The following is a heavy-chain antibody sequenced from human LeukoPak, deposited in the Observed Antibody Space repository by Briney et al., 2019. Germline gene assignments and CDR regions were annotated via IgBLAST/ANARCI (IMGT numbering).Heavy chain of an antibody. CDR3: ARGAADRNNYYYYIDV. D-gene: IGHD1/OR15-1a*01. CDR1: GGSFTTYY. CDR2: INHTGTT. V-gene: IGHV4-34*01. J-gene: IGHJ6*03. Sequence: SETLSLTCAVYGGSFTTYYWNWIRQSPGKGLEWIGEINHTGTTNYNPSLKSRFTISADTSKNQLSLKLTSVTAADTAVYYCARGAADRNNYYYYIDVWGKGTTVTVSS.